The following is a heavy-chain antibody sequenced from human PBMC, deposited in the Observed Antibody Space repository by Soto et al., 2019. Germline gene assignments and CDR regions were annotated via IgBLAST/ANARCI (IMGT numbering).Heavy chain of an antibody. J-gene: IGHJ2*01. Sequence: QVQLVESGGGVVQPGRSLRLSCAASGFTFSSYAMHWVRQAPGKGLEWVAVISYDGSNKYYADSVKGRFTISRDSYKNXRYMQMNSLRAEATDVYYCERYPLWGTAMVLWYFDLWGRGTLVTVSS. CDR2: ISYDGSNK. V-gene: IGHV3-30-3*01. D-gene: IGHD5-18*01. CDR3: ERYPLWGTAMVLWYFDL. CDR1: GFTFSSYA.